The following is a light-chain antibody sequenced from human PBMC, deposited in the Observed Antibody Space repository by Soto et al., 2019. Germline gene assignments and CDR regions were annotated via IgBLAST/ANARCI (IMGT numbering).Light chain of an antibody. CDR2: KAS. CDR3: RQYGSSIT. J-gene: IGKJ5*01. V-gene: IGKV1-5*03. Sequence: QVTQPASTLCASVENRVTITCRASQNIYTWLAWYQQKPGIAPKLLIHKASTLESGVPSRFSGSGYGTDFTLTFSRLEREDLAVYYCRQYGSSITFGQGTRLEIK. CDR1: QNIYTW.